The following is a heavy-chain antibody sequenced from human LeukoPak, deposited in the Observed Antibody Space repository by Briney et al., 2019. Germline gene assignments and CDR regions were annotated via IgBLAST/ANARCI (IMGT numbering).Heavy chain of an antibody. D-gene: IGHD3-22*01. J-gene: IGHJ4*02. CDR3: AKGGTMIVVVSLFDY. V-gene: IGHV3-23*01. CDR2: ISGSGGST. CDR1: GFTFSSYA. Sequence: GGSLRLSCAASGFTFSSYAMSWVRQAPGKGLEWVSAISGSGGSTYYADSVKGRFTISRDNSKNTLYLQMNSLRAEDTAVYYCAKGGTMIVVVSLFDYWGQGTLVTVSS.